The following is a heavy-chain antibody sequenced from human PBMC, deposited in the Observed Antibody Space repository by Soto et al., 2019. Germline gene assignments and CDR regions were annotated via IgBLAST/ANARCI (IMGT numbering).Heavy chain of an antibody. J-gene: IGHJ5*02. V-gene: IGHV4-39*01. CDR1: GGSISSSSYY. Sequence: PSETLSLTCTVSGGSISSSSYYWGWLRQPPGKGLEWIGSIYYSGSTYYNPSLKSRVTISVATSKNQFYLKLSSLTAADTAVYYCARLSEVADTSNWFDPWGQGTLVTGS. D-gene: IGHD5-12*01. CDR2: IYYSGST. CDR3: ARLSEVADTSNWFDP.